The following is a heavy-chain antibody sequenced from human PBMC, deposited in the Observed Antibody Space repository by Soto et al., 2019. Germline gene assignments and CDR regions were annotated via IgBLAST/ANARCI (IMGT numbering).Heavy chain of an antibody. CDR1: GYTFTSYY. J-gene: IGHJ6*02. D-gene: IGHD3-10*01. Sequence: QVQLVQSGAEVKKPGASVKVSCKASGYTFTSYYMHWVRQAPGQGLEWMGIINPSGGSTSYAQKFQGRGTMTRDTSTSTVYMELSSLRSEDTAVYYCARGRGQQAREHYYHYGMDVWGQGTTVTVSS. CDR3: ARGRGQQAREHYYHYGMDV. V-gene: IGHV1-46*01. CDR2: INPSGGST.